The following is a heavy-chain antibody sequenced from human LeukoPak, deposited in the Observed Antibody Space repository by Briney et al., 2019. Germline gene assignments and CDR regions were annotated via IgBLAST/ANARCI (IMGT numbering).Heavy chain of an antibody. D-gene: IGHD4-17*01. CDR2: IGGGST. CDR1: GFTLSSYG. V-gene: IGHV3-23*01. Sequence: GGSLRLSCAASGFTLSSYGMSWVRQAPGKGLEWVSSIGGGSTYYADSVKGRFTISRDNSKNTLYLQMNSLRAEDTAVYYCAKAMLPFMTTVTTGHVFDIWGQGKMVTVSS. CDR3: AKAMLPFMTTVTTGHVFDI. J-gene: IGHJ3*02.